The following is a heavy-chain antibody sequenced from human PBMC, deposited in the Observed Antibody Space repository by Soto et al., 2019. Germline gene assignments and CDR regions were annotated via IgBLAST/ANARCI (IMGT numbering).Heavy chain of an antibody. Sequence: ASETLSPTCAVYGGSFSGYYWGWIRQPPGKGLGWIGEINHSGSTNYNPSLKSRVTISVDTSKNQFSLKLSSVTAADTAVYYCAREAAGLRVKLFDYWGQGTLVTVSS. CDR1: GGSFSGYY. D-gene: IGHD4-17*01. CDR2: INHSGST. CDR3: AREAAGLRVKLFDY. J-gene: IGHJ4*02. V-gene: IGHV4-34*01.